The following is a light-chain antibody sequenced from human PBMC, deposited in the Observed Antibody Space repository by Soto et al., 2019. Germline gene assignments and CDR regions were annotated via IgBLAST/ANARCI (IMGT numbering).Light chain of an antibody. CDR3: QQSYSTPPYT. Sequence: DIQMTQSPSSLSASVGDRVTITCRASQSISSYLNWYQQKPGKAPKLLIYAAYSLQSGVPSTFSGSGSATDFTLTISILQPEDFATYYCQQSYSTPPYTFGQGTKLEIK. CDR2: AAY. CDR1: QSISSY. V-gene: IGKV1-39*01. J-gene: IGKJ2*01.